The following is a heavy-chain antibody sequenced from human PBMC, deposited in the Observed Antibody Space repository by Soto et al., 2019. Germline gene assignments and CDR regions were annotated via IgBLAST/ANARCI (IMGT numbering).Heavy chain of an antibody. Sequence: EVQLVESGGGLVQPGGSLTLSGAVSGFTFSNYWMHWVRQAPGKGLVWVSRIKSDGTSTTYADSVKGRFSISRDNAKNTLYLQMNSLRAEDTAVYYCAREDREELYDAFDIWGQGTMVTVSS. J-gene: IGHJ3*02. V-gene: IGHV3-74*03. CDR2: IKSDGTST. D-gene: IGHD1-7*01. CDR1: GFTFSNYW. CDR3: AREDREELYDAFDI.